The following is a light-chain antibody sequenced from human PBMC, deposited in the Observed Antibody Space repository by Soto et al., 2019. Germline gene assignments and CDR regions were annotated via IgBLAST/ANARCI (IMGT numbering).Light chain of an antibody. V-gene: IGLV2-14*01. CDR1: SSDVGRYNY. Sequence: QSVLTQPASVSGSPGQSITISCTGTSSDVGRYNYVSWYQQHPGKAPKLMIYEVSNRPSGVSNRFSGSKSGTTASLTISGLQAEDEADYYCSSYTGGSTLVVFGGGTKLTVL. CDR3: SSYTGGSTLVV. CDR2: EVS. J-gene: IGLJ3*02.